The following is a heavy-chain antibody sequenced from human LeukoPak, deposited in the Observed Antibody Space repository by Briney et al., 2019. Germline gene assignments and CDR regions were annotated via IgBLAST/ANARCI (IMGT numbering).Heavy chain of an antibody. V-gene: IGHV3-30*18. CDR3: AKLPFADYYGSGSYSDAFDI. J-gene: IGHJ3*02. CDR2: ISYDGSNK. D-gene: IGHD3-10*01. CDR1: GFTFSSYG. Sequence: TGGSLRLSCAASGFTFSSYGMHWVRQAPGKGLEWVAVISYDGSNKYYADSVKGRFTISRDNSKNTLYLQMNSLRAEDTAVYYCAKLPFADYYGSGSYSDAFDIWGQGTMVTVSS.